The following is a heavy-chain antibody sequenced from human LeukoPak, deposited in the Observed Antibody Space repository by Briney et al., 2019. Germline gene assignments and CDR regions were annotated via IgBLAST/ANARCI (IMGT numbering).Heavy chain of an antibody. CDR3: ARVGGYYMDV. J-gene: IGHJ6*03. CDR2: IYYSRST. Sequence: SETLPLTRSVSGVPISSYYWSWIRQPPGKGLEWIGYIYYSRSTYYNPSLKTRVTISVDTSKNQFSLTLSSVTAADTAVYYCARVGGYYMDVWGKGTTVTVSS. V-gene: IGHV4-59*01. CDR1: GVPISSYY.